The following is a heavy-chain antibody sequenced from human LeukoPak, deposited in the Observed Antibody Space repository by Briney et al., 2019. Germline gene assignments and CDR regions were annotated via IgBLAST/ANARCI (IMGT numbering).Heavy chain of an antibody. J-gene: IGHJ4*02. CDR3: ARGPRYFWSGYSLYYFDY. V-gene: IGHV4-34*01. CDR2: INHSGST. D-gene: IGHD3-3*01. Sequence: SETLSLTCAVYGGSFSGYYWIWIRQPPGKGLEWIGEINHSGSTNYNPSLKSRVTISVDTSKNQFSLKLSSVTAADTAVYYCARGPRYFWSGYSLYYFDYWGQGTLVTVSS. CDR1: GGSFSGYY.